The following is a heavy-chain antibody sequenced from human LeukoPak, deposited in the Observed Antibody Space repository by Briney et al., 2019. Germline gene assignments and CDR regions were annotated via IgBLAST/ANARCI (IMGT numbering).Heavy chain of an antibody. Sequence: SQTLSLTCGVSGGSMSSGSYYWSWIRQPAGKGLEWIGRIYSSGSTNYNPSLQSRVTISLDTSKDQFSLKMSSVTAADTAVYYCVRDIELWGQGTLVTVSS. CDR1: GGSMSSGSYY. CDR2: IYSSGST. D-gene: IGHD1-26*01. CDR3: VRDIEL. J-gene: IGHJ4*02. V-gene: IGHV4-61*02.